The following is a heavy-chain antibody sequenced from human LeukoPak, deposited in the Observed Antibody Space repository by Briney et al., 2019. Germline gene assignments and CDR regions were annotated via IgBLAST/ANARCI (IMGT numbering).Heavy chain of an antibody. D-gene: IGHD1-26*01. V-gene: IGHV3-23*01. CDR3: AKGKVNHLGALDF. Sequence: GGSLRLSCAASGFRFSSYAMSWVRQAPGKGLEWVSSVSESGDGTYYADSVMGRFIISRDNSRKTFHLQMDSLRADDTAIYYCAKGKVNHLGALDFWGQGTLVTVSS. CDR1: GFRFSSYA. J-gene: IGHJ4*02. CDR2: VSESGDGT.